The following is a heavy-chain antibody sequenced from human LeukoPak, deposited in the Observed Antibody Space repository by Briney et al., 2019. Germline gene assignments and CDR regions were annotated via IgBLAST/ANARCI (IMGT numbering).Heavy chain of an antibody. CDR3: ARDSRTQYNWNWDYYYYYGMDV. V-gene: IGHV4-61*01. Sequence: PSETLSLTCTVSVGSVSSDSYYWSWIRQPPGRGLEWIGYIYYSGSTNYNPSLKGRVTISVDTSKNQFSLKLSSVTAADTAVYYCARDSRTQYNWNWDYYYYYGMDVWGQGTTVTVSS. J-gene: IGHJ6*02. CDR1: VGSVSSDSYY. D-gene: IGHD1-7*01. CDR2: IYYSGST.